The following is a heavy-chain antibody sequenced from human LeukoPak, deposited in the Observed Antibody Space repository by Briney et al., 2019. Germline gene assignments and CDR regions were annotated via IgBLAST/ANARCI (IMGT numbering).Heavy chain of an antibody. CDR3: ARAVDLADY. CDR1: GFTFSDHW. Sequence: GGSLRLSCAVSGFTFSDHWMSWVRQAPGKGLEWVANIRQDGSSIFYADSVKGRFTISRDNAKNSVFLQMDNLTPDDTAVYYCARAVDLADYWGQGTLVTVSS. J-gene: IGHJ4*02. CDR2: IRQDGSSI. V-gene: IGHV3-7*01.